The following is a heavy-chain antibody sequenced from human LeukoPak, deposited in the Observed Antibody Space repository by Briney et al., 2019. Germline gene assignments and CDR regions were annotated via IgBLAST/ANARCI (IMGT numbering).Heavy chain of an antibody. CDR3: ERGVCSCGSWYCMAPDYFDY. V-gene: IGHV1-69*04. CDR1: GGTFSSYA. CDR2: IIPIVGIA. D-gene: IGHD2-15*01. J-gene: IGHJ4*02. Sequence: ASVKVSCEASGGTFSSYAISWVRQAPGQGLEWMGRIIPIVGIANYAQKFQGRVTITTDKSTSTDCMELSSLRYEDTAVYYCERGVCSCGSWYCMAPDYFDYWGQGTLVTVSS.